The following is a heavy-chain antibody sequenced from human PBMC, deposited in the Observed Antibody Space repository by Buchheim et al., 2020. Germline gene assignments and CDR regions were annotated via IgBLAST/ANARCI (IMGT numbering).Heavy chain of an antibody. Sequence: QVQLVESGGGVVQPGGSLRLSCAASGFMFNSYSMHWVRQAPGKGLEWVAVMSPNGDDKYYADSVKGRFTISRANSKNTLYLQMNSLRAEDTAVYYCAKGADYYYYMDVWGKGTT. CDR2: MSPNGDDK. V-gene: IGHV3-30*18. CDR1: GFMFNSYS. D-gene: IGHD1-26*01. CDR3: AKGADYYYYMDV. J-gene: IGHJ6*03.